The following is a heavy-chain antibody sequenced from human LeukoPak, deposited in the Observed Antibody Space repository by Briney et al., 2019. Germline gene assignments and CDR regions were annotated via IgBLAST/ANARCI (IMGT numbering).Heavy chain of an antibody. CDR1: GFTLSSYA. Sequence: GGSLRLSRVVSGFTLSSYAMSWVRQAPGKGLEWVAATSSSDSGKYHADSVRGRFTISRDNSKNTVYLQMNSLKTEDTAVYYCTRRYNYDSSGYYYVRDAFDIWGQGTMATVSS. J-gene: IGHJ3*02. V-gene: IGHV3-23*01. CDR2: TSSSDSGK. CDR3: TRRYNYDSSGYYYVRDAFDI. D-gene: IGHD3-22*01.